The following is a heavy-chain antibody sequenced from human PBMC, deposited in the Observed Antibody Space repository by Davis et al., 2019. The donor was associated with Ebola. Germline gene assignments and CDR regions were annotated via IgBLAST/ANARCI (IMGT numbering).Heavy chain of an antibody. J-gene: IGHJ3*02. CDR1: GFTFSSYS. CDR2: ISSSSSYI. CDR3: ARDFDYFKAFDI. Sequence: GESLKISCAASGFTFSSYSMNWVRQAPGKGLEWVSSISSSSSYIYYADSVKGRFTISRDNAKNSLYLQMNSLRAEDTAVYYCARDFDYFKAFDIWGQGTMVTVSS. D-gene: IGHD5-12*01. V-gene: IGHV3-21*01.